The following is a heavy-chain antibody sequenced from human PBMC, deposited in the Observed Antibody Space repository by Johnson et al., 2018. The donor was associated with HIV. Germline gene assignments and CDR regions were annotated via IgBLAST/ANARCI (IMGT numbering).Heavy chain of an antibody. CDR1: GFTFDDYA. J-gene: IGHJ3*02. D-gene: IGHD3-16*01. CDR3: ARGRGALDI. Sequence: VQLVESGGVVVQPGGSLRLSCAASGFTFDDYAMHLVRQAPGKGLEWVSGISWNSGSIGYVDSVKGRFTISRDNAKNSLYLQMNSLRAEDTALYFCARGRGALDIWGQGTMVTVSS. V-gene: IGHV3-9*01. CDR2: ISWNSGSI.